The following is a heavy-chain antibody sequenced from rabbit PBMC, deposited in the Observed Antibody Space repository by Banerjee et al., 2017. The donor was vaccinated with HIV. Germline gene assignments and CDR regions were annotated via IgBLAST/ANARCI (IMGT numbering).Heavy chain of an antibody. CDR1: GFSFSSSYY. D-gene: IGHD2-1*01. CDR3: ARGTIYGGYGLNL. V-gene: IGHV1S45*01. J-gene: IGHJ4*01. Sequence: QEQLEESGGDLVKPEGSLTLTCTASGFSFSSSYYMCWVRQAPGKGLEWIACIWSGDGSTYYASWAKGRFTISKTSSTTVTLQMTSLTAADTATYFCARGTIYGGYGLNLWGPGTLVTVS. CDR2: IWSGDGST.